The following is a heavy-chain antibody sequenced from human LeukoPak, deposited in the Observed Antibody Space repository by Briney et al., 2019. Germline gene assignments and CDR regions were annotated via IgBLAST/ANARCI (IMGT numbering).Heavy chain of an antibody. J-gene: IGHJ6*03. CDR2: IYTSGST. CDR1: GGSISSGSYY. D-gene: IGHD3-16*01. Sequence: SETLSLTCTVSGGSISSGSYYWSWIRQPAGKGLEWIGRIYTSGSTNYNPSLKSRVTISVDTSKNQFSLKLSSVTAADTAVYYCARAVPDFGDYYYYMDVWGKGTTVTVSS. CDR3: ARAVPDFGDYYYYMDV. V-gene: IGHV4-61*02.